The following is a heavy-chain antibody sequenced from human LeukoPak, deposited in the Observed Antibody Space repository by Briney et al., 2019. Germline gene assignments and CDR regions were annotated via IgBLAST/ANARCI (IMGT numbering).Heavy chain of an antibody. V-gene: IGHV3-21*01. CDR2: ITSSSSYI. J-gene: IGHJ4*02. CDR3: ARDSDVGY. CDR1: GITFSSYS. Sequence: GGPLRLSCAASGITFSSYSMNWVRQAPGKGLEWVSSITSSSSYIYYADSVKGRFTISRHNAKNSLYLQMNSLRAEDTALYYCARDSDVGYWGQGTLVTVSS.